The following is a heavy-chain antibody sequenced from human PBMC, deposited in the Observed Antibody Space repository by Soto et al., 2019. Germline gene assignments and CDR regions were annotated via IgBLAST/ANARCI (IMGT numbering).Heavy chain of an antibody. CDR1: GGSFSGYY. Sequence: PSETLSLTCAVYGGSFSGYYWSWIRQPPGKGLEWIGEINHSGSTNYNPSLKSRVTISVDTSKNQFSLKLSSVTAADTAVYYCARVIIRYFDWLSGVKRSEYYYYYYMDVWGKVTTDTVSS. CDR3: ARVIIRYFDWLSGVKRSEYYYYYYMDV. V-gene: IGHV4-34*01. D-gene: IGHD3-9*01. J-gene: IGHJ6*03. CDR2: INHSGST.